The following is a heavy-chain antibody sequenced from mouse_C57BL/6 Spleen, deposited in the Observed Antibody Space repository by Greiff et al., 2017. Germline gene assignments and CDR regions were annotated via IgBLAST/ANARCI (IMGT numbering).Heavy chain of an antibody. D-gene: IGHD4-1*01. CDR2: INPNYGTT. CDR1: GYSFTDYN. V-gene: IGHV1-39*01. J-gene: IGHJ4*01. CDR3: AGDWDEAMYY. Sequence: VHVKQSGPELVQPGASVKISCKASGYSFTDYNMNWVKQSNGKSLEWIGVINPNYGTTSYNQKFNGKATLTVDQSSRTAYMQLNSLTSEDSAVYYCAGDWDEAMYYWGQRTSVTVSS.